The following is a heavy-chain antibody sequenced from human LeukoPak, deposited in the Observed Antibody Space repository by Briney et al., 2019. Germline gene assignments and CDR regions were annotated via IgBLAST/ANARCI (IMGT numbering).Heavy chain of an antibody. J-gene: IGHJ3*02. CDR1: GGTFSSYA. V-gene: IGHV1-69*13. CDR3: AREYPRDAFDI. D-gene: IGHD2-2*01. Sequence: VASVKVSCKASGGTFSSYAISWVRQAPGQGLEWMGGIIPIFGTANYAQKFQGRVTITADESTSTAYMELSSLRSEDTAVYYCAREYPRDAFDIWGQGTMVTVPS. CDR2: IIPIFGTA.